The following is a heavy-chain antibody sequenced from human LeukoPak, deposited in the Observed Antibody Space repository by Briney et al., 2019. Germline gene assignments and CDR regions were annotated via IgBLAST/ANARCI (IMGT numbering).Heavy chain of an antibody. V-gene: IGHV3-23*01. D-gene: IGHD3-22*01. J-gene: IGHJ4*02. CDR2: IIGGGGST. CDR1: GFPFSSHG. CDR3: ARLYYYDSSGYYYYLDY. Sequence: GGTLRLSCAASGFPFSSHGMSWVRQAPGKGLEWVSGIIGGGGSTYYADSVKGRFTISGDNSRNTLFLQMNSLRAEDTAVYYCARLYYYDSSGYYYYLDYWGQGTLVTVSS.